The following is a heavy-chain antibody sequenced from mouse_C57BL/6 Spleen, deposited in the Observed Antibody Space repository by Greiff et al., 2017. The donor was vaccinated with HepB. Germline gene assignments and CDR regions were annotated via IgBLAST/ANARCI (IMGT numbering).Heavy chain of an antibody. CDR3: ARDDLFAY. V-gene: IGHV1-80*01. J-gene: IGHJ3*01. CDR1: GYAFSSYW. Sequence: VKLMESGAELVKPGASVKISCKASGYAFSSYWMNWVKQRPGKGLEWIGQIYPGDGDTNYNGKFKGKATLTADKSSSTAYMQLSSLTSEDSAVYFCARDDLFAYWGQGTLVTVSA. CDR2: IYPGDGDT.